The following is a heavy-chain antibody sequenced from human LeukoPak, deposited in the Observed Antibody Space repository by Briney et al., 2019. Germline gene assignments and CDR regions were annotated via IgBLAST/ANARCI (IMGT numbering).Heavy chain of an antibody. Sequence: PSETLSLTCTVSGGSISSYYWSWIRQPPGKGLEWIGYIYYSGSTNYNPSLKSRVTISVDTSKNQFSLKLSSVTAADAAVYYCARRITMVRGVIIKGWFDPWGQGTLVTVSS. J-gene: IGHJ5*02. D-gene: IGHD3-10*01. CDR1: GGSISSYY. CDR2: IYYSGST. CDR3: ARRITMVRGVIIKGWFDP. V-gene: IGHV4-59*12.